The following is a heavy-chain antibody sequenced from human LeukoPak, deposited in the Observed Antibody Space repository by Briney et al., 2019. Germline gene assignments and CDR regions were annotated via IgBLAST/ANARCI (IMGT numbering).Heavy chain of an antibody. V-gene: IGHV3-23*01. CDR2: ISGSGGST. CDR3: AKHKPIVVVPAATHNDY. D-gene: IGHD2-2*01. CDR1: GFTFSSYA. Sequence: TGGSLRLXCAASGFTFSSYAMSWVRQAPGKGLEWVSAISGSGGSTYYADSVKGRFTISRDNSKNTLYLQMHSLRAEDTAVYYCAKHKPIVVVPAATHNDYWGQGTLVTVSS. J-gene: IGHJ4*02.